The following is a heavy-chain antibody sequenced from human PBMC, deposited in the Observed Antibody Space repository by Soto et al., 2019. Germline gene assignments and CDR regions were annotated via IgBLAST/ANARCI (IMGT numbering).Heavy chain of an antibody. CDR2: IYHSGST. J-gene: IGHJ6*03. CDR3: ATFSTLRYNYTEV. CDR1: GTSIRSYY. Sequence: QVQLQESGPGLVKPSETLSLTCTVSGTSIRSYYWSWIRQPPGKGLEWIGYIYHSGSTNYNPSLKSRVTISVDTSKSQFSLQLNSVTAADTAVYYCATFSTLRYNYTEVWGKGTTVSVSS. V-gene: IGHV4-59*08. D-gene: IGHD2-15*01.